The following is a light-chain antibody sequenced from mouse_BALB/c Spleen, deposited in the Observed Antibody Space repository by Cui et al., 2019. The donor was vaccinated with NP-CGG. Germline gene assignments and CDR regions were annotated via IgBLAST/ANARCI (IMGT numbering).Light chain of an antibody. Sequence: QAVVTQESALTTSPGETVTLTCRSSTGAVTTSNYANWVQEKPDHLFTGLIGGTNNRVPGVPARFSGSLIGDKAALTITGAQIEDEEIYFCALWYSNHWVFGGGTKLTVL. V-gene: IGLV1*01. J-gene: IGLJ1*01. CDR1: TGAVTTSNY. CDR2: GTN. CDR3: ALWYSNHWV.